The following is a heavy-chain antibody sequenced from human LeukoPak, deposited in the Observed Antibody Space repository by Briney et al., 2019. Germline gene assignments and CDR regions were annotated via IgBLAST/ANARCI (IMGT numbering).Heavy chain of an antibody. V-gene: IGHV3-30*02. CDR2: IRYDGSNK. J-gene: IGHJ3*02. CDR3: AKALDFGSGSYSPDAFDI. D-gene: IGHD3-10*01. CDR1: GFTFSSYG. Sequence: PGGSLRLSCAASGFTFSSYGMHWVRQAPDKGLEWVAFIRYDGSNKYYADSVKGRFTISRDNSKNTLYLQMNSLRAEDTAVYYCAKALDFGSGSYSPDAFDIWGQGTMVTVSS.